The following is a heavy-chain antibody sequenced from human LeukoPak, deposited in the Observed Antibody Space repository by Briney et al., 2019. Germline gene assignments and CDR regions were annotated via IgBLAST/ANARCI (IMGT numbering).Heavy chain of an antibody. Sequence: GGSLRLSCTASGFTFGDYAMSWFRQAPGKGLEWVGFIRSKAYGGTTEYAASEKGRFTISRDDSKSIAYLQMNSLKTEDTAVYYCTRVLGGSSWYRPRYYGMDVWGQGTTVTVSS. CDR2: IRSKAYGGTT. V-gene: IGHV3-49*03. D-gene: IGHD6-13*01. J-gene: IGHJ6*02. CDR3: TRVLGGSSWYRPRYYGMDV. CDR1: GFTFGDYA.